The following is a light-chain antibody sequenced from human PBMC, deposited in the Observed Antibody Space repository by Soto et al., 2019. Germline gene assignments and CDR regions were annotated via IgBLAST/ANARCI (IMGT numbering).Light chain of an antibody. CDR1: QSVTYDQ. CDR2: GAS. Sequence: EIVLTQSPDTLSLSPGERATLSCRASQSVTYDQLAWYRQTPGQAPRLLIYGASSRAAGIPDRFSGSGSGTDFTLTISRLEPEDFVVYHCQQYGDLPPTFGQGTKVE. V-gene: IGKV3-20*01. J-gene: IGKJ1*01. CDR3: QQYGDLPPT.